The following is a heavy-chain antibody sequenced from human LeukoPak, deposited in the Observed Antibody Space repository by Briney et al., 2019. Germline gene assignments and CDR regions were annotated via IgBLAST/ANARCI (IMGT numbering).Heavy chain of an antibody. CDR2: IRYDGSNK. D-gene: IGHD3-10*01. CDR1: GYTFTGYY. CDR3: AKGAPSYS. J-gene: IGHJ5*02. V-gene: IGHV3-30*02. Sequence: SCKASGYTFTGYYMHWVRQAPGKGLEWVAFIRYDGSNKYYADSVKGRFTISRDNSKNTLYLQMNSLRAEDTAVYYCAKGAPSYSWGQGTLVTVSS.